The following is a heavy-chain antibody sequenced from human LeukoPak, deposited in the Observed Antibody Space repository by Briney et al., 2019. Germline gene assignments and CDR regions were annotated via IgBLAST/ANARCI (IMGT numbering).Heavy chain of an antibody. CDR3: ARDLATMVRGVWSY. CDR2: ISSSSSYI. Sequence: KTGGSLRLSCTASGFNFRIYAMNWVRQAPGKGLEWVSSISSSSSYIYYADSVKGRFTISRDNAKNSLYLQMNSLRAEDTAVYYCARDLATMVRGVWSYWGQGTLVTVSS. CDR1: GFNFRIYA. V-gene: IGHV3-21*01. J-gene: IGHJ4*02. D-gene: IGHD3-10*01.